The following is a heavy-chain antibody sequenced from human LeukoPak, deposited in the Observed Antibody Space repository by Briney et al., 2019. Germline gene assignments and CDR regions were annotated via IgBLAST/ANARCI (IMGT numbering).Heavy chain of an antibody. J-gene: IGHJ5*02. D-gene: IGHD4-23*01. V-gene: IGHV4-34*01. Sequence: PSETLSLTCAVYGGSFSGYYWSWIRQPPGKGLEWIGEINHSGSTDYNPSLKSRVTISVGKSKTQFSLKLSSVTAADTAVYYCARTAMTTVVTSNWFDPWGQGTLVTVSS. CDR2: INHSGST. CDR3: ARTAMTTVVTSNWFDP. CDR1: GGSFSGYY.